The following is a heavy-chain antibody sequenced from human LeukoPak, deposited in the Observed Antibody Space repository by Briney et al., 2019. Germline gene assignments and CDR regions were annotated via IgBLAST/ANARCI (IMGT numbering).Heavy chain of an antibody. CDR2: ISSSSSTI. CDR3: ARDGSGSYYYYYYYGMDV. D-gene: IGHD3-10*01. Sequence: PGGSLRLSCAASGFTFSSYSMNWVRQAPGKGLEWVSYISSSSSTIYYADSVKGRFTISRDNAKNSLYLQMNSLRAEDTAVYYCARDGSGSYYYYYYYGMDVWGQGTTVTVSS. V-gene: IGHV3-48*04. CDR1: GFTFSSYS. J-gene: IGHJ6*02.